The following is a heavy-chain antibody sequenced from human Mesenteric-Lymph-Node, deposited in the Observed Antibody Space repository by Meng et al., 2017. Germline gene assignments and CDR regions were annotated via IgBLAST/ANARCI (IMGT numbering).Heavy chain of an antibody. CDR3: VRGKLNGRQTIYDI. D-gene: IGHD4/OR15-4a*01. V-gene: IGHV1-46*01. CDR2: INPSGGST. J-gene: IGHJ3*02. Sequence: ASVKVSCKASGYTFTSYYMHWVRQAPGQGLEWMGIINPSGGSTSYAQKLQGRVTMTRDTSITTAYMELSSLRSEDTAVYYCVRGKLNGRQTIYDIWGQGTMVTVSS. CDR1: GYTFTSYY.